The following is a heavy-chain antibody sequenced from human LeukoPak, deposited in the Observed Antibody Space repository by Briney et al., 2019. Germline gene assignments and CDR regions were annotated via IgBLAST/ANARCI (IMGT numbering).Heavy chain of an antibody. CDR2: INHSGST. Sequence: ASETLSLTCAVYGGSFSGYYWSWIRQPPGKGLEWIGEINHSGSTNYNPSLKSRVTISVDTSKNQFSLKLSSVTAADTAFYYCARETTGLARYFDYWGQGTLVTVSS. J-gene: IGHJ4*02. D-gene: IGHD4-17*01. CDR1: GGSFSGYY. V-gene: IGHV4-34*01. CDR3: ARETTGLARYFDY.